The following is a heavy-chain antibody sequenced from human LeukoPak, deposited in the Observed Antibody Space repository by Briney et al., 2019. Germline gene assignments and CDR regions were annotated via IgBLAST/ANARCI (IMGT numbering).Heavy chain of an antibody. CDR1: GFTFNDYT. CDR2: ISYDGSNK. V-gene: IGHV3-30-3*01. CDR3: GTAPYYYYYGMDV. Sequence: GRSLRLSCAPSGFTFNDYTMHWVRQAPGKGPEWVAVISYDGSNKYYADSVKGRFTISRDNSKNTLYLQMNSLRAEDTAVYYCGTAPYYYYYGMDVWGQGTTVTVSS. J-gene: IGHJ6*02.